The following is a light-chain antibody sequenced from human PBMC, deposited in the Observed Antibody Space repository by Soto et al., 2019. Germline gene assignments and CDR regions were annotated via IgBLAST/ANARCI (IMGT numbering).Light chain of an antibody. CDR2: AAS. CDR1: QGIRSW. J-gene: IGKJ4*01. Sequence: DIQMTQSPSSVSASVGDRVTITCRASQGIRSWLAWYQQKPRKAPKLLIYAASSLQSGVPSRFSGSGSGTDVTLTISSLQPEDFATYYCQQANSFPLTFGGGTKVEIK. V-gene: IGKV1-12*01. CDR3: QQANSFPLT.